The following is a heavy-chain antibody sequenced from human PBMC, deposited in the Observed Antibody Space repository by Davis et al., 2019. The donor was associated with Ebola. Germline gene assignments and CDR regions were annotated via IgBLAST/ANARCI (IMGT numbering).Heavy chain of an antibody. Sequence: GESLKISCAASGFPFGNFWMHWVRQVPGKGLEWASRINSVGTTTNYADAVKGRFTMSRDNSKNTLYLEMTSLRGDDTAVYFCGRDTRGIDSWGQGTLVTVSS. CDR1: GFPFGNFW. CDR2: INSVGTTT. D-gene: IGHD3-16*01. V-gene: IGHV3-74*01. CDR3: GRDTRGIDS. J-gene: IGHJ4*02.